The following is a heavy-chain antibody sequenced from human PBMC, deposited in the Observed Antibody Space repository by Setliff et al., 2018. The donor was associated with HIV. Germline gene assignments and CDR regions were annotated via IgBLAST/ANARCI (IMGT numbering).Heavy chain of an antibody. CDR2: INHSGST. D-gene: IGHD4-17*01. J-gene: IGHJ5*02. CDR1: GGSISSSDW. V-gene: IGHV4-4*02. Sequence: PSETLSLTCAVSGGSISSSDWWSWVRQPPGKGLEWIGEINHSGSTYYNPPLTSRVTMSVDTSKNQLSLKLSSVTAADTAVYYCARHGTTVTLANWFDPWGQGTLVTVSS. CDR3: ARHGTTVTLANWFDP.